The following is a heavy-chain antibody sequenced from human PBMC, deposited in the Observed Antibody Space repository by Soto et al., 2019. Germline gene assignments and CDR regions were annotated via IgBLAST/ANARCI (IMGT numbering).Heavy chain of an antibody. CDR1: GGTFSSYA. Sequence: QVQLVQSGAEVKKPGSSVKVSCKASGGTFSSYAISWVRQAPGQGLEWMGGIIPIFGTANYAQKFQGRVTITADESTSTAYMELSSLRSEDTAVYYCAREGPDYCRSTSCYGYWGQGTLVTVAS. D-gene: IGHD2-2*01. V-gene: IGHV1-69*01. CDR3: AREGPDYCRSTSCYGY. J-gene: IGHJ4*02. CDR2: IIPIFGTA.